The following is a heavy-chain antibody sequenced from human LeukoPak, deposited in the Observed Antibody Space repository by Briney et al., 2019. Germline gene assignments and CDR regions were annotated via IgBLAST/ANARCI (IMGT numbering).Heavy chain of an antibody. J-gene: IGHJ3*02. CDR1: GGSISSSNW. CDR2: IYHSGST. Sequence: SETLSLTCAVSGGSISSSNWWSWVRQPPGKGLEWIGEIYHSGSTNYNPSLKSRVTISVDKSKNQFSLKLSSVTAADTAVYYCARDRAYYYDSSGYGYHDAFDIWGQGTMVTVSS. V-gene: IGHV4-4*02. D-gene: IGHD3-22*01. CDR3: ARDRAYYYDSSGYGYHDAFDI.